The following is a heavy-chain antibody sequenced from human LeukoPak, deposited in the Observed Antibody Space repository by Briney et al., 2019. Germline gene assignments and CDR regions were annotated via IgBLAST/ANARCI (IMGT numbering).Heavy chain of an antibody. CDR2: IYYSGNT. Sequence: PGGSLRLSCAASGFIFSSYSMNWVRQAPGKGLEWIGSIYYSGNTYYNASLKSQVSISIDTSKNQFSLRLTSVTAADTAVYYCARQTGSGLFIPPGGQGTLVTVSS. CDR1: GFIFSSYSMN. J-gene: IGHJ4*02. V-gene: IGHV4-39*01. CDR3: ARQTGSGLFIPP. D-gene: IGHD3/OR15-3a*01.